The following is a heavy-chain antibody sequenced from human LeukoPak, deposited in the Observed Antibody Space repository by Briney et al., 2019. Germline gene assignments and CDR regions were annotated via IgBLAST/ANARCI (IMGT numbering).Heavy chain of an antibody. CDR1: GGSFSGYY. J-gene: IGHJ5*02. Sequence: SETLSLTCAVYGGSFSGYYWSWIRQPPGKGLEWIGEINHSGSTNYNPSLKSRVTISVDTSKNQFSLKLSSVTAADTAVYYCARGWIQLLYWGWFDPWGQGTLVTVSS. D-gene: IGHD2-2*02. CDR3: ARGWIQLLYWGWFDP. V-gene: IGHV4-34*01. CDR2: INHSGST.